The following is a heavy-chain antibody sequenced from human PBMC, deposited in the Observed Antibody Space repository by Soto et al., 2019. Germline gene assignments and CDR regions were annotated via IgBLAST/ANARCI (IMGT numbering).Heavy chain of an antibody. J-gene: IGHJ5*02. V-gene: IGHV3-30*18. CDR3: AKDRARYCSGGSCYPLSWHNWFDP. Sequence: GGPLRLSCAASGFTFSSYGMHWVRQAPGKGLEWVAVISYDGSNKYYADSVKGRFTISRDNSKNTLYLQMNSLRAEDTAVYYCAKDRARYCSGGSCYPLSWHNWFDPWGQGTLVTVSS. CDR1: GFTFSSYG. CDR2: ISYDGSNK. D-gene: IGHD2-15*01.